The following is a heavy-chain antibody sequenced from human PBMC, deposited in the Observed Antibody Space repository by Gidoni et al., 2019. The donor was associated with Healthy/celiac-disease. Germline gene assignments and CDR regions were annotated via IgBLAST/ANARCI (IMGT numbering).Heavy chain of an antibody. V-gene: IGHV3-9*01. CDR1: GFTFGDYA. CDR2: ISWNSGSI. J-gene: IGHJ4*02. Sequence: EVQLVESGGGLVEPGWSLRLSCAASGFTFGDYAMHWVRQAPGKGLEWVSGISWNSGSIGYADSVKGRFTISRDNAKNSLYLQMNSLRAEDTALYYCAKDTEWELLKGYFDYWGQGTLVTVSS. CDR3: AKDTEWELLKGYFDY. D-gene: IGHD1-26*01.